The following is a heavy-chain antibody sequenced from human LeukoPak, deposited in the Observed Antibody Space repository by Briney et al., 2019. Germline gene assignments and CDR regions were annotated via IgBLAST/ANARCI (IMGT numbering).Heavy chain of an antibody. D-gene: IGHD4-23*01. Sequence: SETLSLTCTVSGGSISSYYWSWIRQPPGKGLEWIGYIYYSGSTNYNPSLKGRVTISVDTSKNQFSLKLSSVTAADTAVYYCARGAWDYGGHKPDYWGQGTLVTVSS. CDR2: IYYSGST. CDR3: ARGAWDYGGHKPDY. CDR1: GGSISSYY. J-gene: IGHJ4*02. V-gene: IGHV4-59*01.